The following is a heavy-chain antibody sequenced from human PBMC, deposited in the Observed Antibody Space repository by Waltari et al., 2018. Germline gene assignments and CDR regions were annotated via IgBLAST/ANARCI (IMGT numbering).Heavy chain of an antibody. J-gene: IGHJ4*02. D-gene: IGHD2-8*01. CDR3: ARGGAVSTFDY. Sequence: QVQLQESGPGLVKPSETLSLTCTVSGGSIRSHYWSWIRQPPGKGLEWIGYIYYSGSTNYNPSLKSRVTISVDTSKNQFSLKLSSVTAADTAVYYCARGGAVSTFDYWGQGTLVTVSS. V-gene: IGHV4-59*11. CDR2: IYYSGST. CDR1: GGSIRSHY.